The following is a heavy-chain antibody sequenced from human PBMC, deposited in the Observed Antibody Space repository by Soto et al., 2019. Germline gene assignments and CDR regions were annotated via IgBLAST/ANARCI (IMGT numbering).Heavy chain of an antibody. J-gene: IGHJ2*01. CDR1: GGTFSSYA. Sequence: QVQLVQSGAEVKKPGSSVKVSCKASGGTFSSYAISWVRQAPGQGLEWMGGIIPIFGTANYAQKFQGRVTITADESTSTAYMELSSLRSEDTAVYYCARSPDSCGGDCLNWYFDLWGRGTLVTVSS. CDR3: ARSPDSCGGDCLNWYFDL. V-gene: IGHV1-69*12. CDR2: IIPIFGTA. D-gene: IGHD2-21*02.